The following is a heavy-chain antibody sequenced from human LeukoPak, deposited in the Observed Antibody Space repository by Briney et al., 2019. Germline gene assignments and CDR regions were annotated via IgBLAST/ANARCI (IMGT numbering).Heavy chain of an antibody. J-gene: IGHJ4*02. CDR1: GGSISSGDYY. V-gene: IGHV4-30-4*01. CDR3: ARGTIAAEYLDY. CDR2: IYYSGST. Sequence: PSQTLSLTCTVSGGSISSGDYYWGWIRQPPGEGLEWIGYIYYSGSTYYNPSLKSRVTISVDTSKNQFSLKLSSVTAADTAVYYCARGTIAAEYLDYWGQGTLVTVSS. D-gene: IGHD6-13*01.